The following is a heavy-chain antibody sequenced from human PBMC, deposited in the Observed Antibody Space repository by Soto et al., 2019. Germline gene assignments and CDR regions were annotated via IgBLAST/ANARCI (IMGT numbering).Heavy chain of an antibody. V-gene: IGHV4-4*03. CDR1: GGSISSSSW. Sequence: QVQLQESGPGLVKPPGTLSLTCAVSGGSISSSSWWSWVRLPPGKGLEWIGEICHSGTTNYNPSRKSRVTISLDKSKNQFSLKLRPVTAPDTAVYYCARRGDGSGSLDYWGQGTLVTVSS. CDR2: ICHSGTT. J-gene: IGHJ4*02. D-gene: IGHD3-10*01. CDR3: ARRGDGSGSLDY.